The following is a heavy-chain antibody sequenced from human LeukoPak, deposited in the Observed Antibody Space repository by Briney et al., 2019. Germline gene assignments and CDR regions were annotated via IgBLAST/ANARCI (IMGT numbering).Heavy chain of an antibody. CDR3: ARVHCSGGSCYGQVFDY. CDR2: INPGDAST. CDR1: GYIFTNYY. D-gene: IGHD2-15*01. J-gene: IGHJ4*02. V-gene: IGHV1-46*01. Sequence: ASVKVFCKASGYIFTNYYLHWVRQAPGQGLEWVGIINPGDASTSYAQKFQGRVTMTRDTSTSTVYMDLSSLRSEDTAMYYCARVHCSGGSCYGQVFDYWGQGTLVTVSS.